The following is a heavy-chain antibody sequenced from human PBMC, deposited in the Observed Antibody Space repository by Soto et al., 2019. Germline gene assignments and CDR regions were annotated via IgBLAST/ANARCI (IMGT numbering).Heavy chain of an antibody. CDR2: ISYDGSNK. D-gene: IGHD3-10*01. Sequence: GGSLRLSCAASGFTFSSYGMHWVRQAPGKGLERVAVISYDGSNKYYADSVKGRFTISRDNAKNSLYLQMNSLRDEDTAVYYCARDRDYYGSGSYYNVYPSGDYWGQGTLVTVSS. CDR1: GFTFSSYG. CDR3: ARDRDYYGSGSYYNVYPSGDY. J-gene: IGHJ4*02. V-gene: IGHV3-30*03.